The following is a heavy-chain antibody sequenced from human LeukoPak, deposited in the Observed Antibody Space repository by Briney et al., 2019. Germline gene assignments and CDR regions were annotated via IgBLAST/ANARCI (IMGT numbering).Heavy chain of an antibody. V-gene: IGHV3-73*01. CDR3: TRLFAGNWFDP. Sequence: GGSLRLSCAASGLIFSGSAMHWVRQAPGKGLEWVGRLRSKANNYATGYATSVIGRFTISRDDSKNTRYLEMNNLKIEDTAVYYCTRLFAGNWFDPWGQGTLVTVSS. J-gene: IGHJ5*02. CDR2: LRSKANNYAT. CDR1: GLIFSGSA.